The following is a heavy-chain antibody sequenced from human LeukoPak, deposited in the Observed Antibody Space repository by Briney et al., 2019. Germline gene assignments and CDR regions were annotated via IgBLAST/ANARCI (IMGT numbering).Heavy chain of an antibody. CDR2: ISASGGGT. V-gene: IGHV3-23*01. CDR3: AKSIRSSWYYFDY. CDR1: GFTFSSYA. Sequence: GGSLRLSCAASGFTFSSYAMSWVRQAPGQGLQWIASISASGGGTYYADSVKGRLTISIDNSKNTLYLQMNSLRAEDTAVYYCAKSIRSSWYYFDYWGQGTLVTVSS. J-gene: IGHJ4*02. D-gene: IGHD6-13*01.